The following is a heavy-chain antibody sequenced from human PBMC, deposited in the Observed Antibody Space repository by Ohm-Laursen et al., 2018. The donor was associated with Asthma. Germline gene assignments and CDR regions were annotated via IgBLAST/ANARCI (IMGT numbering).Heavy chain of an antibody. V-gene: IGHV3-30-3*01. J-gene: IGHJ3*02. D-gene: IGHD3-22*01. Sequence: SLRLSCAASGFAFSTYATHWVRQAPGKGLEWVAFISYDGNNKLYADSVKGRFTISRDSSKNTVYLQMNSLRAEDTAVYYCAREYDSNDAFDIWGQGTMVTVSS. CDR1: GFAFSTYA. CDR2: ISYDGNNK. CDR3: AREYDSNDAFDI.